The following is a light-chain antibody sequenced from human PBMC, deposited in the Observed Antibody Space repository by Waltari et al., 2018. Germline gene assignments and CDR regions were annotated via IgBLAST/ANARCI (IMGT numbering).Light chain of an antibody. V-gene: IGLV2-23*02. CDR1: SLDFWSYDL. Sequence: QSALTQPASVSGSPGQSITISCTGTSLDFWSYDLVPCSQHHPGKAPKLMIYEVSKRPSGVSNRFSGSKSDNTASLTISGLQAEDEADYYCCSYAGSSTFYVVFGGGTKLTVL. CDR2: EVS. J-gene: IGLJ2*01. CDR3: CSYAGSSTFYVV.